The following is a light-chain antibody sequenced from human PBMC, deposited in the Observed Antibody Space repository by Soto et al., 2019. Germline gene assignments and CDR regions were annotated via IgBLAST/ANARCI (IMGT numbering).Light chain of an antibody. Sequence: EIVMTQSPATLSVSEGGSATLXXRASQSVSSNLAWYQQKPGQAPRIXIDGASTRATGSPARFSGSGAGTYFTLTSSSLQSEDFAVYYCQQYSNWPRTFGEGTKVDIK. CDR1: QSVSSN. CDR2: GAS. CDR3: QQYSNWPRT. V-gene: IGKV3-15*01. J-gene: IGKJ4*01.